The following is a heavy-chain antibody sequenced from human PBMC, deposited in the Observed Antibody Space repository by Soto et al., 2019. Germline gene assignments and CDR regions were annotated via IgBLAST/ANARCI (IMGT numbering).Heavy chain of an antibody. CDR3: ARGSAGSESVVVVPAIDFYSFDT. CDR1: GFTLSSYG. J-gene: IGHJ4*02. Sequence: QVQLVESGGGVVQPGRSLRLSCAASGFTLSSYGMHWVRQAPGKGLESVAVIWYDGDKKYYADSVKVRFTISRDESKNTVYLHMSSLRGEDTGVYYCARGSAGSESVVVVPAIDFYSFDTWGQGTLVSVSS. V-gene: IGHV3-33*01. CDR2: IWYDGDKK. D-gene: IGHD2-15*01.